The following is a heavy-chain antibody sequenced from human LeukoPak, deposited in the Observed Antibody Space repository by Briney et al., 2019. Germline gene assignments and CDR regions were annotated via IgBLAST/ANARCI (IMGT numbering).Heavy chain of an antibody. Sequence: GGSLRLSCAASGFTFSTYWMHWVRQAPGKGLVWVSHINSDGSSTSYADSVKGRFTISRDNAKNTLYLQMNSLRAEDTAVYYCAKRASGSGTSLYYFDYWGQGTLVTVSS. CDR3: AKRASGSGTSLYYFDY. J-gene: IGHJ4*02. CDR2: INSDGSST. V-gene: IGHV3-74*01. CDR1: GFTFSTYW. D-gene: IGHD3-10*01.